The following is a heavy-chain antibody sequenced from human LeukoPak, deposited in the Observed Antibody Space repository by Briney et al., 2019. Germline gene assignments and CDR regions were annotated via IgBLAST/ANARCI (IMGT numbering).Heavy chain of an antibody. D-gene: IGHD3-16*01. CDR3: ARHWGGSYFDY. J-gene: IGHJ4*02. V-gene: IGHV4-34*01. CDR2: INHSGST. Sequence: SETLSLTCAVYGGSFSGYYWSWIRQPPGKGLEWIGEINHSGSTNYNPSLKSRVTISVDTSKNQFSLKLSSVTAADTAVYYCARHWGGSYFDYWGQGTLVTVSS. CDR1: GGSFSGYY.